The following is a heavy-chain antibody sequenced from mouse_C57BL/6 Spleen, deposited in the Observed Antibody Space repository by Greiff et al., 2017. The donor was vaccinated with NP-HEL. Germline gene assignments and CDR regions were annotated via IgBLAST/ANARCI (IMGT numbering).Heavy chain of an antibody. CDR3: VRANNSLYYFDY. CDR2: IRSKSSNYAT. D-gene: IGHD6-1*01. V-gene: IGHV10-3*01. J-gene: IGHJ2*01. CDR1: GFTFNTYA. Sequence: EVHLVESGGGLVQPKGSLKLSCAASGFTFNTYAMHWVRQAPGKGLEWVARIRSKSSNYATYYADSVKDRFTISRDDSQSMLYLQMNNLKTEDTAMYDCVRANNSLYYFDYWGQGTTLTVSS.